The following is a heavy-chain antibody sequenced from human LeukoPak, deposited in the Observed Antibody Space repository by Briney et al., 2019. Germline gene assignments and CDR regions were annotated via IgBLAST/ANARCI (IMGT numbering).Heavy chain of an antibody. CDR2: INPNSCGT. CDR3: ARQGGSGLVPAAVPGWFGP. CDR1: GYTFTGYY. V-gene: IGHV1-2*02. J-gene: IGHJ5*02. Sequence: ASVKVSCKASGYTFTGYYMHWVRQAPGQGLEWMGWINPNSCGTNYAQKFQGRVTMTRDTSISTAYMELSRLRSDETAVYYSARQGGSGLVPAAVPGWFGPWGQGTLVTVSS. D-gene: IGHD2-2*01.